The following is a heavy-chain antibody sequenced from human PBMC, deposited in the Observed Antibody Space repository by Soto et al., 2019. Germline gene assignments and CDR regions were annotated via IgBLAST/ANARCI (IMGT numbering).Heavy chain of an antibody. Sequence: SETLSLTCTVSGGSISSSSYYWGWIRQPPGKGLEWIGSIYYSGSTYYNPSLKSRVTISVDTSKNQFSLKLSSVTAADTAVYYCARRYNYGDDGGDNWFDPWGQGTLVTVSS. CDR2: IYYSGST. J-gene: IGHJ5*02. CDR1: GGSISSSSYY. CDR3: ARRYNYGDDGGDNWFDP. V-gene: IGHV4-39*01. D-gene: IGHD4-17*01.